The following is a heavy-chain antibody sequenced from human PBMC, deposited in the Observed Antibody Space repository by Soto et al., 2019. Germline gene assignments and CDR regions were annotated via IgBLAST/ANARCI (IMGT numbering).Heavy chain of an antibody. J-gene: IGHJ4*02. Sequence: ASVKVSRKASGYTFTSYAMHWVRQAPGQRLEWMGWINAGNGNTKYSQKFQGRVTITRDTSAGTAYMELSSLRSEDTAVYYCARSIVVVTALDYWGQGTLVTVSS. V-gene: IGHV1-3*01. CDR1: GYTFTSYA. D-gene: IGHD2-21*02. CDR3: ARSIVVVTALDY. CDR2: INAGNGNT.